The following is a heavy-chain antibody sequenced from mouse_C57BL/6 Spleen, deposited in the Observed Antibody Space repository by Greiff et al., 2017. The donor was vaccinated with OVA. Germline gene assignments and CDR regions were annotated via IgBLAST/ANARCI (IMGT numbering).Heavy chain of an antibody. CDR1: GYSFTDYN. J-gene: IGHJ4*01. Sequence: ESGPELVKPGASVKISCTASGYSFTDYNMDWVKQSNGKRLEWIGVISHNYGTTSYNQKFKGKAKLTVDQSSNTAYMRLNSLTSEDSAVYYCASYYDYEGAMDYWGKGTSVTVSS. V-gene: IGHV1-39*01. CDR2: ISHNYGTT. D-gene: IGHD2-4*01. CDR3: ASYYDYEGAMDY.